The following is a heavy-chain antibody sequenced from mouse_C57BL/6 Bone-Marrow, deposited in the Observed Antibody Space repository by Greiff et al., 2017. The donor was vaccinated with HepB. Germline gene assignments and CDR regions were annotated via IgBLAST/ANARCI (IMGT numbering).Heavy chain of an antibody. CDR1: GFTFSSYA. V-gene: IGHV5-9-1*02. D-gene: IGHD1-1*01. CDR2: ISSGGDYI. J-gene: IGHJ2*01. Sequence: EVKVVESGEGLVKPGGSLKLSCAASGFTFSSYAMSWVRQTPEKRLAWVAYISSGGDYIYYADTVKGRFTISRDNARNTLYLQMSSLKSEDTAMYYCTRDGYGSSHWGQGTTLTVSS. CDR3: TRDGYGSSH.